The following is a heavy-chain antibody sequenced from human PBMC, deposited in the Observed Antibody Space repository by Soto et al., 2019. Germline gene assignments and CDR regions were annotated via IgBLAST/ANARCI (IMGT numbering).Heavy chain of an antibody. V-gene: IGHV4-31*03. D-gene: IGHD2-2*01. CDR1: GDNISSGGDY. CDR3: ARLNPIVVVPTPMGWFDP. Sequence: PSETLSLTCTVSGDNISSGGDYWSWIRQSPGKGLEWIGYIFYSGYNYYNPSLKSRLSMSVDTSKNQFSLRLTSVTAADTAVYFCARLNPIVVVPTPMGWFDPWGQGTLVTVSS. J-gene: IGHJ5*02. CDR2: IFYSGYN.